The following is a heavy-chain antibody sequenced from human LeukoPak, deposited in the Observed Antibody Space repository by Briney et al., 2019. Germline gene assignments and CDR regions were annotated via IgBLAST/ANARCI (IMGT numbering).Heavy chain of an antibody. V-gene: IGHV1-69*06. CDR3: ARVSMITFGGVIDKGGYYFDY. J-gene: IGHJ4*02. Sequence: SVKVSCKASGGTFSSYAISWVRQAPGQGLEWMGGIIPIFGTANYAQKFQGRVTITADKSTSTAYMGLSSLRSEDTAVYYCARVSMITFGGVIDKGGYYFDYWGQGTLVTVSS. CDR2: IIPIFGTA. CDR1: GGTFSSYA. D-gene: IGHD3-16*02.